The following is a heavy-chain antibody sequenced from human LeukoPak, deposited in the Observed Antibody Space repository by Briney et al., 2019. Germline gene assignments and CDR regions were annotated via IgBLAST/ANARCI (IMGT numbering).Heavy chain of an antibody. CDR2: IIPIFGTA. CDR3: AREVGDSSGYYYHYFDY. D-gene: IGHD3-22*01. Sequence: SVKVSCKASGGTFSSYAISWVRQAPGQGLEWMGGIIPIFGTANYAQKFQGRVTITTDESTGTAYMELSSLRSEDTAVYYCAREVGDSSGYYYHYFDYWGQGTLVTVSS. V-gene: IGHV1-69*05. J-gene: IGHJ4*02. CDR1: GGTFSSYA.